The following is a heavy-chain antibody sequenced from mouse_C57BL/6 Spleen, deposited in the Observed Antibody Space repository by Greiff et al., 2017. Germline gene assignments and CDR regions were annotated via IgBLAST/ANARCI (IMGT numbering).Heavy chain of an antibody. V-gene: IGHV1-54*01. CDR1: GYAFTNYL. Sequence: QVQLKQSGAELVRPGTSVKVSCKASGYAFTNYLIEWVKQRPGQGLEWIGVINPGSGGTNYNEKFKGKATLTADKSSSTAYMQLSSLTSEDSAVYFCARSGADGYYVWYFDGWGTGTTVTVSS. J-gene: IGHJ1*03. CDR2: INPGSGGT. D-gene: IGHD2-3*01. CDR3: ARSGADGYYVWYFDG.